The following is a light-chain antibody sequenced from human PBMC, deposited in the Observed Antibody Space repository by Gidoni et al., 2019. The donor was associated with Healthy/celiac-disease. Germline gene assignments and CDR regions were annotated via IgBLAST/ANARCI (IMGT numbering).Light chain of an antibody. CDR3: QQYNSYST. CDR2: DAS. CDR1: QSISSW. J-gene: IGKJ2*01. Sequence: DIHVTQSPSTLSASVGDRVTITCRASQSISSWLALYQQKPGKAPKLLNYDASSLESGVTSRFSGSGSGTEFTITIRRLQPDDFENYYCQQYNSYSTFGQGTKLEIK. V-gene: IGKV1-5*01.